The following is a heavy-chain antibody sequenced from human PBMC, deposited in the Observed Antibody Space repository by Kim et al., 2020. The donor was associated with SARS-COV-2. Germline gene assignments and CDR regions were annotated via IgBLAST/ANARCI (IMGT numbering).Heavy chain of an antibody. CDR1: GYTFTSYY. J-gene: IGHJ4*02. CDR2: INPSGGST. Sequence: ASVKVSCKASGYTFTSYYMHWVRQAPGQGLEWMGIINPSGGSTSYAQKFQGRVTMTRDTSTSTVYMELSSLRSEDTAVYYCAREIPGGKLTMVRGVSLFDYWGQGTLVTVSS. CDR3: AREIPGGKLTMVRGVSLFDY. D-gene: IGHD3-10*01. V-gene: IGHV1-46*01.